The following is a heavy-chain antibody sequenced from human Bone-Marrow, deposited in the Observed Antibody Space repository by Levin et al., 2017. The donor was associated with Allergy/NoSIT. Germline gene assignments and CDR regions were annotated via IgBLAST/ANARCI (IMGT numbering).Heavy chain of an antibody. CDR3: AKASQWLMPDY. CDR2: INPKTGGT. Sequence: ASVKVSCQASGYMFTDYYLHWVRQARGQGLEWLGWINPKTGGTNYAQNFQGRVTMDTSFNTAYLDLRSLRPDDTAVYFCAKASQWLMPDYWGQGTMVTVSS. V-gene: IGHV1-2*02. CDR1: GYMFTDYY. D-gene: IGHD6-19*01. J-gene: IGHJ4*02.